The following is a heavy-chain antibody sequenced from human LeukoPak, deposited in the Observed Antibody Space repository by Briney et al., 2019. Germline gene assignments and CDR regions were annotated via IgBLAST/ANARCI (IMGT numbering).Heavy chain of an antibody. J-gene: IGHJ4*02. Sequence: GGSLRLSCAASGFTFSDYYMSWIRQAPGKGLEWVSYISRTGSTIYYTDSVKGRFTISRDNTNNSLYLQMNSLRAEDTAVYYCARVPGSSGWHDYWGQGTLVTVSS. CDR3: ARVPGSSGWHDY. CDR1: GFTFSDYY. CDR2: ISRTGSTI. V-gene: IGHV3-11*04. D-gene: IGHD6-19*01.